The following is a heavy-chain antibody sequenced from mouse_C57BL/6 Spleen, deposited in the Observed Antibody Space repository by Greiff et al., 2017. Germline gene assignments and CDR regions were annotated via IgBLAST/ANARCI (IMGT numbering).Heavy chain of an antibody. CDR3: ARRDYYGSSEGVYAMDY. CDR1: GFTFSSYA. D-gene: IGHD1-1*01. CDR2: ISDGGSYT. V-gene: IGHV5-4*01. J-gene: IGHJ4*01. Sequence: EVQGVESGGGLVKPGGSLKLSCAASGFTFSSYAMSWVRQTPEKRLEWVATISDGGSYTYYPDNVKGRFTISRDNAKNNLYLQMSHLKSEDTAMYYCARRDYYGSSEGVYAMDYWGQGTSVTVSS.